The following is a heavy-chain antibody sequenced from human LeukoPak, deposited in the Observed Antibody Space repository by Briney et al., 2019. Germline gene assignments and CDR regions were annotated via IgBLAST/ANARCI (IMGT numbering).Heavy chain of an antibody. CDR2: ISGSGSTI. V-gene: IGHV3-48*04. Sequence: GGSLRLSCAASGFTFSSYGMHWIRQAPGKGLEWVSYISGSGSTIYYADSVKGRFTISRDNAKNSLFLQMNSLRAEDTAVYYCASDPARDYYDSSGYFRWVDYWGQGTLVTVSS. CDR1: GFTFSSYG. CDR3: ASDPARDYYDSSGYFRWVDY. D-gene: IGHD3-22*01. J-gene: IGHJ4*02.